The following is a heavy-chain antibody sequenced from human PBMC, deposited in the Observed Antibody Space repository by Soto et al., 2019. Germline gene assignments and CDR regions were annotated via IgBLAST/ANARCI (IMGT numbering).Heavy chain of an antibody. CDR3: ARRSGMDV. V-gene: IGHV4-34*01. CDR1: GGSFSGYY. Sequence: QVQLQQWGAGLLKPSETLSLTCAVYGGSFSGYYWSWIRQPPGKGLEWIGEINPSGSTNYNPSLKSRVTISVDTSKNQFSLKLSSVTAADTAVYYCARRSGMDVWGQGTTVTVSS. CDR2: INPSGST. J-gene: IGHJ6*02.